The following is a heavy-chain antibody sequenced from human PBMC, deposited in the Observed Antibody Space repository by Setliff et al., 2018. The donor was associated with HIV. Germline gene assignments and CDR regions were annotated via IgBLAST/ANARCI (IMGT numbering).Heavy chain of an antibody. J-gene: IGHJ4*02. D-gene: IGHD2-15*01. CDR2: ISSSGGYI. CDR1: GFTFSSYT. V-gene: IGHV3-21*03. Sequence: PGGSLRLSCAASGFTFSSYTINWVRQAPGEGLEWVSSISSSGGYIYYADSVKGRFTIFRDNAKKSVYLELNSLKSEDTAIYYCTRTPGAWQNYFDYWGQGTPVTVSS. CDR3: TRTPGAWQNYFDY.